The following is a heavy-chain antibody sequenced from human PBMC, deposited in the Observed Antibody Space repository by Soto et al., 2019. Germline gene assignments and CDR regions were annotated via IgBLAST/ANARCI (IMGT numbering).Heavy chain of an antibody. V-gene: IGHV3-33*01. CDR2: ISSDESNE. D-gene: IGHD3-16*01. CDR3: ARGLIKLAGGAFDI. CDR1: GFTFSSSV. J-gene: IGHJ3*02. Sequence: GGSLRLSCAASGFTFSSSVVHWVRQAPGKGLEWVAVISSDESNEDYADSVKGRFSISRDNSKNTLYLQMSSLRADDTAVYYCARGLIKLAGGAFDIWGQGTMVTVSS.